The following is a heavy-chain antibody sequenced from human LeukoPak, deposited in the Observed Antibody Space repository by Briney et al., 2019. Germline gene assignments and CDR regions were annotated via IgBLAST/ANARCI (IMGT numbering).Heavy chain of an antibody. Sequence: SETLSLTCTVSGGSISSYYWSWIRQPPGKGLEWIGFIYYSGSTNYNPSLKNRVTISIDTSKNQFSLNLTSVTAADTAVYYCARGGLGGITAYSNYLFDYWGQGTLVTVSS. CDR2: IYYSGST. CDR1: GGSISSYY. CDR3: ARGGLGGITAYSNYLFDY. J-gene: IGHJ4*02. D-gene: IGHD4-11*01. V-gene: IGHV4-59*08.